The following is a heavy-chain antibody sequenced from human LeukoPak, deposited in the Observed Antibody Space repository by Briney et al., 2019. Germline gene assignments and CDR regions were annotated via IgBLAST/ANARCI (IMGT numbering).Heavy chain of an antibody. J-gene: IGHJ6*02. Sequence: GSSVKVSCKASGGTFSSYAISWVRQAPGQGLEWMGRIIPILGIANYAQKFQGRVTITADKSTSTAYMELSSLRSEDTAVYYCARVEESSGYDYYYGMDVWGQGTTVTVSS. V-gene: IGHV1-69*04. CDR2: IIPILGIA. CDR3: ARVEESSGYDYYYGMDV. D-gene: IGHD3-22*01. CDR1: GGTFSSYA.